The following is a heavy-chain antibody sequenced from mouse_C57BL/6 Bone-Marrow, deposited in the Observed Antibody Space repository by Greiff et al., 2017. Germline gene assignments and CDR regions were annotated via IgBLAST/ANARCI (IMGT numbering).Heavy chain of an antibody. CDR2: IWGGGST. V-gene: IGHV2-9*01. Sequence: VKLMESGPGLVAPSQSLSITCTVSGFSLTSYGVDWVRQPPGKGLEWLGVIWGGGSTNYNSALMSRLSISIDNSKSQVFLKMNSLQTDDTAMYYCAKHIYYYGSSYGYAMDYWGQGTSVTVSS. D-gene: IGHD1-1*01. CDR3: AKHIYYYGSSYGYAMDY. J-gene: IGHJ4*01. CDR1: GFSLTSYG.